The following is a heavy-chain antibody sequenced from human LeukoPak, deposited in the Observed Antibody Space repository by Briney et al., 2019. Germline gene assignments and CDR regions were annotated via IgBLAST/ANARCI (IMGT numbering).Heavy chain of an antibody. J-gene: IGHJ5*02. CDR1: GFSFKNYG. D-gene: IGHD6-19*01. V-gene: IGHV3-30*02. CDR3: AKNPPVSGVPASLNDL. CDR2: IVYDGNKK. Sequence: GGSLRLSCAPSGFSFKNYGMHWVRQAPGKGLEWVAFIVYDGNKKYYGHSVKGRFTISRDNSKNTLYLQMNSLRTEDSAVYSWAKNPPVSGVPASLNDLWGQGTLVTVSS.